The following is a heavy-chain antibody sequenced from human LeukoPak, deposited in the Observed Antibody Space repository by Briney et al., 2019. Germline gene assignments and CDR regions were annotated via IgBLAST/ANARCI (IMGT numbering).Heavy chain of an antibody. V-gene: IGHV4-39*07. Sequence: SETLSLTCSVSGGSISSTYYYWGWLRQPPGKGLEWIGSIYFSGNTYYNPSLKSRVTISVDTSKNQFSLKLSSVTAADTAVYYCARSSTVIYYYYYMDVWGKGTTVTVSS. J-gene: IGHJ6*03. D-gene: IGHD4-11*01. CDR1: GGSISSTYYY. CDR3: ARSSTVIYYYYYMDV. CDR2: IYFSGNT.